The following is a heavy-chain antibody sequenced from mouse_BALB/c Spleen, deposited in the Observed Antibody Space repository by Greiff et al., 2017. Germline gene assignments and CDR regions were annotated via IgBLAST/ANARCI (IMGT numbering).Heavy chain of an antibody. J-gene: IGHJ3*01. CDR1: GYSITSDYA. CDR2: ISYSGST. Sequence: VQLKESGPGLVKPSQSLSLTCTVTGYSITSDYAWNWIRQFPGNKLEWMGYISYSGSTSYNPSLKSRISITRDTSKNQFFLQLNSVTTEDTATYYCARTRDYALSWFAYWGQGTLVTVSA. D-gene: IGHD2-4*01. CDR3: ARTRDYALSWFAY. V-gene: IGHV3-2*02.